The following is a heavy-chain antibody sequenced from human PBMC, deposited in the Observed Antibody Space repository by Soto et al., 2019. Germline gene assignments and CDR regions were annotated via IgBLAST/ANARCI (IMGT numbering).Heavy chain of an antibody. J-gene: IGHJ4*02. CDR2: IISSGGST. V-gene: IGHV3-23*01. CDR3: AKAQVGSYFDX. Sequence: GGSLRLSCAASGFIFARYGMSWVRQAPGKGLDWVSGIISSGGSTYYADSVKGRFTISRDNSKNMLYLQMNNLRAEDTAVYYCAKAQVGSYFDXWGQGTLVTVSX. CDR1: GFIFARYG.